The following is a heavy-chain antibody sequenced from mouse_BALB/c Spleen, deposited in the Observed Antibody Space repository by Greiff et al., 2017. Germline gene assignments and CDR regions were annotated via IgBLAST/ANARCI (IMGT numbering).Heavy chain of an antibody. D-gene: IGHD1-2*01. V-gene: IGHV14-1*02. CDR3: ARKGTTASLAY. Sequence: DVKLQESGAELVRPGALVKLSCKASGFNITDYYMHWVKQRPEQGLEWIGWIDPENGNTIYDPKFQGKASITADTSSNTAYLQLSSLTSEDTAVYYCARKGTTASLAYWGQGTLVTVSA. CDR2: IDPENGNT. CDR1: GFNITDYY. J-gene: IGHJ3*01.